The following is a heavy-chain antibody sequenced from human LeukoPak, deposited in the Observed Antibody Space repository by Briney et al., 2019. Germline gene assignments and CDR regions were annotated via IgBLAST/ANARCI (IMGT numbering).Heavy chain of an antibody. J-gene: IGHJ6*03. Sequence: GESLKISCKGSGYSFTSYWIGWVRQMPGKGLEWMGIIYPGDSDTRYSPSFQGQVTISADKSISTAYLQWSSLKASDTAMYYCARCSVPKPYYYGSGGYYYYYYYMDVWGKGTTVTVSS. CDR2: IYPGDSDT. CDR3: ARCSVPKPYYYGSGGYYYYYYYMDV. CDR1: GYSFTSYW. D-gene: IGHD3-10*01. V-gene: IGHV5-51*01.